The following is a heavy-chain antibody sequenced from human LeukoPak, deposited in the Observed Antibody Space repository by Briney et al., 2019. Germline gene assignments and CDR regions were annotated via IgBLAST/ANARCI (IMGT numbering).Heavy chain of an antibody. Sequence: GGSMRLSCAASGVIISSYAMSWVRQAPGKGLEWVSGINGRGDNTYYADFVKGRFTISRDNSKSTVYLQMNSLRTEDTAVYYCAKDRVSPGFNWFDPWGQGTLVTVSS. CDR2: INGRGDNT. V-gene: IGHV3-23*01. D-gene: IGHD2/OR15-2a*01. J-gene: IGHJ5*02. CDR1: GVIISSYA. CDR3: AKDRVSPGFNWFDP.